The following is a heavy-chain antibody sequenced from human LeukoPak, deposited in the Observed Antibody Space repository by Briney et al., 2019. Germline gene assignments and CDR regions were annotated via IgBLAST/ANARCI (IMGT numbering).Heavy chain of an antibody. CDR2: ISGDGGRT. D-gene: IGHD6-13*01. Sequence: GGSLRLSCAASGFTFDDYAMHWVRQAPGKGLEWVSLISGDGGRTYYADSVKGRFTISRDNSKNSLYLQMNSLRTEDTALYYCAKGRSSWSPLNYWGQGTLVTVSS. CDR1: GFTFDDYA. V-gene: IGHV3-43*02. J-gene: IGHJ4*02. CDR3: AKGRSSWSPLNY.